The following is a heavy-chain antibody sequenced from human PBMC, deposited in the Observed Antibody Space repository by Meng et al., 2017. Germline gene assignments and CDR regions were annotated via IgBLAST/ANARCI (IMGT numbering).Heavy chain of an antibody. CDR3: ARSPSGSGDYLDD. J-gene: IGHJ4*02. CDR1: GGSISSSNW. V-gene: IGHV4-4*02. Sequence: GSLRLSCAVSGGSISSSNWWSWVRQPPGKGLEWIGGIYHSGSTNYNPFLKSRVTIPVDKSKNQFSLKLSSVTAADAALYYCARSPSGSGDYLDDWGQGTLVTVSS. D-gene: IGHD3-22*01. CDR2: IYHSGST.